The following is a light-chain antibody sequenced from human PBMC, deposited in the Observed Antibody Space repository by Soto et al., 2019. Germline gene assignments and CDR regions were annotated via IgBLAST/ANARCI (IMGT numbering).Light chain of an antibody. V-gene: IGLV2-14*01. J-gene: IGLJ1*01. CDR1: NSDIGDYNF. CDR2: EVS. Sequence: QSALTQPASVSGSPGQSITISCTGTNSDIGDYNFVSWYQQLPGKAPKLIISEVSNRPSGVSTRFSGSKSGTSAFLAITGLQAEDEGDYYCQSYDSTLSARYVFGTGTQLTVL. CDR3: QSYDSTLSARYV.